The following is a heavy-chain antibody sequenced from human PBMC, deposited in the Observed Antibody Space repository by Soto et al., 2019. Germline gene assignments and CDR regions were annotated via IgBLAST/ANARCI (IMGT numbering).Heavy chain of an antibody. CDR2: ISTSGTTI. CDR1: GFTFSSYN. J-gene: IGHJ6*02. D-gene: IGHD4-4*01. V-gene: IGHV3-48*02. CDR3: ARYDYSNYGASDV. Sequence: EVQLVESGGGLVQPGGSLRLSCAASGFTFSSYNMNWVRQAPGKGLEWVSYISTSGTTIYYTDSVKGRFTISRDNAKNSLFRLMNSLRDEDTAVYYCARYDYSNYGASDVWGQGTTVTVSS.